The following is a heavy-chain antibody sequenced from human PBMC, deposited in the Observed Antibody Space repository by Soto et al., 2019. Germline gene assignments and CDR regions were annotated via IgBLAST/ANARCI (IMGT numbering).Heavy chain of an antibody. CDR1: GYTFTSYY. D-gene: IGHD3-10*01. CDR3: ARAPSYYYGSGSYRFLLYYYHGMDV. V-gene: IGHV1-46*01. J-gene: IGHJ6*02. CDR2: INPSGGST. Sequence: ASVKVSCKASGYTFTSYYMHWVRQAPGQGLEWMGIINPSGGSTSYAQKFQGRVTMTRDTSTSTVYMELSSLRSEDTAVYYCARAPSYYYGSGSYRFLLYYYHGMDVWG.